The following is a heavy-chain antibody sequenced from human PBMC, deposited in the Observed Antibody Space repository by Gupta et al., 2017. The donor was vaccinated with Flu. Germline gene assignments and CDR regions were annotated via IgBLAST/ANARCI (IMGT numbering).Heavy chain of an antibody. Sequence: QLQLQESGPGLVKPSETLSLTCTVSGGSISSSSYYWGWIRQPPGKGLEWIGSIYYSGSTYYNPSLKSRVTISVDTSKNQFSLKLSSVTAADTAVYYCARGYSSSWAGKWFDPWGQGTLVTVSS. CDR3: ARGYSSSWAGKWFDP. CDR1: GGSISSSSYY. CDR2: IYYSGST. J-gene: IGHJ5*02. D-gene: IGHD6-13*01. V-gene: IGHV4-39*01.